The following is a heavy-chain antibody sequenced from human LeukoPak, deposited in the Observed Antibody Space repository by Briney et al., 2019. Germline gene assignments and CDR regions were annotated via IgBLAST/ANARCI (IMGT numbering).Heavy chain of an antibody. CDR2: IIPIFGTA. D-gene: IGHD6-19*01. CDR3: ARDRTYSSGWYEYYYYGMDV. J-gene: IGHJ6*02. V-gene: IGHV1-69*01. Sequence: GASVTVSCKASGGTFSSYAISWVRQAPGQGLEWMGGIIPIFGTANYAQKFQGRVTITADESTSTAYMELSSLRSEDTAVYYCARDRTYSSGWYEYYYYGMDVWGQGTTVTVSS. CDR1: GGTFSSYA.